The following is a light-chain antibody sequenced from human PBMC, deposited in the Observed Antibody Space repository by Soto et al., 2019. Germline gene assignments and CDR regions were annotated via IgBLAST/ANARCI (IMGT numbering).Light chain of an antibody. CDR2: LGS. V-gene: IGKV2-28*01. CDR3: MQALQPTIT. CDR1: QSLLHSNGNIY. Sequence: EIVMTQSPLSMPVTPGEPASISCRSSQSLLHSNGNIYLDWYLQKAGQSPQLLIYLGSNRASGVPDRFSGSGSDAVFTLKISRVEADDVRVYYCMQALQPTITFGQGTRLEIK. J-gene: IGKJ5*01.